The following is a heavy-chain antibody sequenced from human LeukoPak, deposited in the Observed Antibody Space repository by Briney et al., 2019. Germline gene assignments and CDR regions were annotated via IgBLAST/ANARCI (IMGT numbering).Heavy chain of an antibody. D-gene: IGHD5-24*01. V-gene: IGHV3-74*01. CDR3: ANSRRDGYNQWYYGMDV. J-gene: IGHJ6*02. CDR2: INTDGSST. CDR1: GYTFSSYW. Sequence: PGGSLRLSCAASGYTFSSYWMHWVRQAPGKGLVWVSRINTDGSSTSYADSVKGRFTISRDNAKNTLYLQMNSLRAEDTAVYYCANSRRDGYNQWYYGMDVWGQGTTVTVSS.